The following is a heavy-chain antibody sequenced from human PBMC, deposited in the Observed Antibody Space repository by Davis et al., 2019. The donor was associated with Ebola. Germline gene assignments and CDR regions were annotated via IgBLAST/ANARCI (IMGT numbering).Heavy chain of an antibody. D-gene: IGHD3-22*01. J-gene: IGHJ3*02. V-gene: IGHV1-3*01. CDR2: INAGNGNT. CDR1: GYTFTSYA. Sequence: ASVKVSCKASGYTFTSYAMHWVRQAPGQRLEWTGWINAGNGNTKYSQKFQGRVTITRDTSASTAYMELSSLRSEDTAVYYCARDGPDSSGYRLDAFDIWGQGTMVTVSS. CDR3: ARDGPDSSGYRLDAFDI.